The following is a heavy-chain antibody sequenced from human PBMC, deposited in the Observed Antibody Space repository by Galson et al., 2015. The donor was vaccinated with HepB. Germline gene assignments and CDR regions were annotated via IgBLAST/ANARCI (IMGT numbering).Heavy chain of an antibody. CDR2: INPNSGNT. Sequence: SVKVSCKASGYTFTGYYMHWVRQAPGQGLEWMGWINPNSGNTGYAQKFQGRVTMTRNTSISTAYMELSSLRSEDTAVYYCVMGYRAAAGHFDYWGQGTLVTVSS. CDR3: VMGYRAAAGHFDY. V-gene: IGHV1-8*02. J-gene: IGHJ4*02. D-gene: IGHD6-13*01. CDR1: GYTFTGYY.